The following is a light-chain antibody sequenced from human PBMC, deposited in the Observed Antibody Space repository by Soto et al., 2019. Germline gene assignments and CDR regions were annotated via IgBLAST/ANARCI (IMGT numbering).Light chain of an antibody. Sequence: DIQMTQSPSTLSASVGDRVTITCRASQSISSYLNWYQQRPGKAPKLLIYAASSLQSGVPSRFSGSGSETHFTLTISSLQPEDFATYSCQQSYSTTRTFGQGTKVDIK. CDR3: QQSYSTTRT. V-gene: IGKV1-39*01. CDR1: QSISSY. CDR2: AAS. J-gene: IGKJ1*01.